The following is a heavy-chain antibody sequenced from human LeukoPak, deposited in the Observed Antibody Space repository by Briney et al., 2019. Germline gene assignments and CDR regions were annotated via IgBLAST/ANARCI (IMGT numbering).Heavy chain of an antibody. Sequence: SETLSLTCSVSGGSISSSSYHWGWIRQPPGKGLEWIRSVYYSGSTYYNPSLKSRVTMSVDTSKNQFSLKLSSVAAADTAVYYCARDAQVGSYFDYWGQGTLVTVSS. V-gene: IGHV4-39*02. CDR1: GGSISSSSYH. CDR2: VYYSGST. J-gene: IGHJ4*02. CDR3: ARDAQVGSYFDY. D-gene: IGHD1-26*01.